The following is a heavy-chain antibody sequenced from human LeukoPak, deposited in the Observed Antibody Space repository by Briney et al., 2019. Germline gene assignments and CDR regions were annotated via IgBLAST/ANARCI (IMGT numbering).Heavy chain of an antibody. CDR2: ISGGGGTT. J-gene: IGHJ5*02. V-gene: IGHV3-23*01. CDR1: GFTFSSYA. D-gene: IGHD6-25*01. CDR3: AELSGRLNWFDP. Sequence: GGSLRLSCAASGFTFSSYALSWVRQAPGKGLEWVSGISGGGGTTYYADSVKGRFTISRDMSKKTLYLQMNRLRVGDTGVYYCAELSGRLNWFDPWGQGTLVTVST.